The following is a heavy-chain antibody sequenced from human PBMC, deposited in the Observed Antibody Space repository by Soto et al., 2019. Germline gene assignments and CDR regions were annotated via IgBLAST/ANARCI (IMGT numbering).Heavy chain of an antibody. V-gene: IGHV1-3*01. J-gene: IGHJ4*02. CDR1: GYTFTTYP. CDR3: ARDWTHYDSSGPGDY. CDR2: INAANGDT. Sequence: ASVKVSCKASGYTFTTYPMHWVRQAPGQGLEWMGWINAANGDTKYSQKFQGRVTITRDPSAITAYMEPSSLRSEDTAVYYCARDWTHYDSSGPGDYWGQGTLVTVSS. D-gene: IGHD3-22*01.